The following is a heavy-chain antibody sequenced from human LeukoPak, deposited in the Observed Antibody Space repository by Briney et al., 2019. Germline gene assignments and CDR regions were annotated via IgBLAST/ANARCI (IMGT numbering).Heavy chain of an antibody. D-gene: IGHD2-8*01. Sequence: GGSLRLSCAASGFTFSSYVMHWVRQAPGKGLEWVAIISYDGSNEYYADSVKGRFTISRDNSKNTLYLQMNSLRAEDTAVYYCARETLGYCTNGVCSEFDYWGQGTLVTVSS. V-gene: IGHV3-30*04. CDR3: ARETLGYCTNGVCSEFDY. CDR1: GFTFSSYV. CDR2: ISYDGSNE. J-gene: IGHJ4*02.